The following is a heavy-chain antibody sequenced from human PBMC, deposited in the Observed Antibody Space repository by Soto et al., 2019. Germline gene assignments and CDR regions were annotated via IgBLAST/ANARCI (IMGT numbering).Heavy chain of an antibody. V-gene: IGHV4-4*02. D-gene: IGHD3-9*01. Sequence: SETLSLTCAVSGGSISSSYWWSWVRQPPGKGLEWIGEIYHSGNTNYNPSLKSRVTISVDKSKNQFSLKLCSVTAADTALYYCARVQSASYYYYGMDVWGQGTTVTVS. CDR2: IYHSGNT. CDR1: GGSISSSYW. CDR3: ARVQSASYYYYGMDV. J-gene: IGHJ6*02.